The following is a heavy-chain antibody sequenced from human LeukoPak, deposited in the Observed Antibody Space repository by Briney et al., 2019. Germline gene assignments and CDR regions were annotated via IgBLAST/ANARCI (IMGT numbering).Heavy chain of an antibody. CDR2: VTWNSGNI. Sequence: PGGSLRLSCAASGFRFDGFAMHWVRQAPGKGLEWVAGVTWNSGNIGYGDSVKGRFINSRDNAKRSLYLEMNSLRPEDTALYYCAKDVGLGNYYGMDVWGQGTMVTVSS. CDR3: AKDVGLGNYYGMDV. V-gene: IGHV3-9*01. J-gene: IGHJ6*02. D-gene: IGHD3-16*01. CDR1: GFRFDGFA.